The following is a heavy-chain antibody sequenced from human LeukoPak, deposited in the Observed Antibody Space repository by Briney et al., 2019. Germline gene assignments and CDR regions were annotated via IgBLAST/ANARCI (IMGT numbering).Heavy chain of an antibody. V-gene: IGHV3-23*01. Sequence: GGSLRLSCTGSGFTFSAYAMMWVRQGPGKGPEWVSAIRGGGGSAFYADSVKGRFTISRDNSKYTLFLQMNSLRAEDTAVYYCARDPNGDYIGAFDMWGPGTMVTVSS. CDR2: IRGGGGSA. CDR3: ARDPNGDYIGAFDM. D-gene: IGHD4-17*01. J-gene: IGHJ3*02. CDR1: GFTFSAYA.